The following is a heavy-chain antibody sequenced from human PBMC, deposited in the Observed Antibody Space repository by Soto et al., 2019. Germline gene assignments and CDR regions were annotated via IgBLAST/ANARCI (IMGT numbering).Heavy chain of an antibody. Sequence: ASVKVSCTASGYTFTNYAMHWVRQAPGQRLEWMGWINAGNGNTKFSQKFQGRVTITRDTSASTAYMELSSLRSEDTAVYYCARTYYYDSGGYYPFDYWGQGALVTVSS. D-gene: IGHD3-22*01. CDR2: INAGNGNT. CDR3: ARTYYYDSGGYYPFDY. V-gene: IGHV1-3*01. J-gene: IGHJ4*02. CDR1: GYTFTNYA.